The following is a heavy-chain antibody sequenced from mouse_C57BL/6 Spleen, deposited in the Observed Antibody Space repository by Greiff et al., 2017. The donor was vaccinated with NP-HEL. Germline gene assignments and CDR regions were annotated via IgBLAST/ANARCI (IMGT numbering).Heavy chain of an antibody. D-gene: IGHD2-4*01. Sequence: EVKLVESEGGLVQPGSSMKLSCTASGFTFSDYYMAWVRPVPEKGLEWVANINYDGSSTYYLDSLKSRFIISRDNAKNILYLQMSSLKSEDTATYYCAREDDDYEGAMDYWGQGTSVTVSS. CDR3: AREDDDYEGAMDY. J-gene: IGHJ4*01. CDR1: GFTFSDYY. V-gene: IGHV5-16*01. CDR2: INYDGSST.